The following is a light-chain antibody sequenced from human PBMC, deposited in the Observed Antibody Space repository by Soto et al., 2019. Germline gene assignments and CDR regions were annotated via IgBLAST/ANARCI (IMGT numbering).Light chain of an antibody. V-gene: IGLV2-14*03. CDR3: SSYTSRSTLGV. CDR2: DVS. CDR1: NSDIGGYNY. Sequence: QSALTQPASVSGSPGQSITISCTGTNSDIGGYNYVSWYQQHPGKAPKLMIYDVSNRPSGVSYRFSGSKSGNTASLTISGLQAEDEADYYYSSYTSRSTLGVFGGGTELTDL. J-gene: IGLJ3*02.